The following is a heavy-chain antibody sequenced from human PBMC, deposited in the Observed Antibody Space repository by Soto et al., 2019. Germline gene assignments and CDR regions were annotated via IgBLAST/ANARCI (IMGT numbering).Heavy chain of an antibody. CDR2: SYYIGST. D-gene: IGHD3-16*02. CDR1: GGSISDYQ. J-gene: IGHJ4*02. CDR3: ARMRGLGEISPYFDY. Sequence: QVQLQESGPVLVKPSETLSLTCSVSGGSISDYQWNWSRQPPGKGLEWSGYSYYIGSTNYNPSLKSRVTLSLDTSPKQSSLRLRSVPAADTAVSYCARMRGLGEISPYFDYWGQGTMVTVSS. V-gene: IGHV4-59*01.